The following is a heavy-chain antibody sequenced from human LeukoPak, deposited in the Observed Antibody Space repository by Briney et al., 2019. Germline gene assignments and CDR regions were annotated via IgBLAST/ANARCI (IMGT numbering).Heavy chain of an antibody. V-gene: IGHV4-59*12. Sequence: SETLSLTCNVSSGSISPYYWTWLRQPPGKGLEWIGYIYYSGSTKYNPSLESRVAMSLDTSKNQFSLKLSSVTAADTAVYYCARELRYYDFWSGYYTAYYYYYMDVWGKGTTVTVSS. J-gene: IGHJ6*03. D-gene: IGHD3-3*01. CDR2: IYYSGST. CDR3: ARELRYYDFWSGYYTAYYYYYMDV. CDR1: SGSISPYY.